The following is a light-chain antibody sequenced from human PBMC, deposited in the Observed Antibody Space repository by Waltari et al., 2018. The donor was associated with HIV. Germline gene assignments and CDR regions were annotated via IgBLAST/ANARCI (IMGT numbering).Light chain of an antibody. CDR3: QSYDSSLSGYV. CDR1: SSNIAAGYD. CDR2: GNS. J-gene: IGLJ1*01. Sequence: QSVLTQPPSVSGAPGQRVTIPCTGRSSNIAAGYDVHWYQQLPGTAPKLLIYGNSNRPSGVPDRFSGSKSGTSASLAITGLQAEDEADYYCQSYDSSLSGYVFGTGTKVTVL. V-gene: IGLV1-40*01.